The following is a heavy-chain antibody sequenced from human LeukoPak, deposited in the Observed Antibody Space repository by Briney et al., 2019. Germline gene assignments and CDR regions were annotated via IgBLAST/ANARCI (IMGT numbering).Heavy chain of an antibody. V-gene: IGHV4-34*01. CDR3: ARPLSRLGWVDP. CDR1: GGSFSGYY. D-gene: IGHD2-21*01. CDR2: ISYSGST. J-gene: IGHJ5*02. Sequence: SETLSLTCAVYGGSFSGYYWSWIRQPPGKGLEWIGSISYSGSTYYNPSLKSRVTISVDTSKNQFSLKLRSVTAADTAVYYCARPLSRLGWVDPWGQGILVTVSS.